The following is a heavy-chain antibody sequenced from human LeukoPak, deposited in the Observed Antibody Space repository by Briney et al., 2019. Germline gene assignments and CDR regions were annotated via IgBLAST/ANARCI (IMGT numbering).Heavy chain of an antibody. D-gene: IGHD3-16*01. CDR2: ICSGGNT. CDR3: ARDRRVGPPSHWFDP. J-gene: IGHJ5*02. V-gene: IGHV3-53*01. CDR1: GFTVSSNC. Sequence: GGSLRLSCAASGFTVSSNCMSWVRQAPGKGLEWVSLICSGGNTYYADSVKGRFTISRDDSKNTLYLQMNSLRAEDTAVYYCARDRRVGPPSHWFDPWGQGTLVTVSS.